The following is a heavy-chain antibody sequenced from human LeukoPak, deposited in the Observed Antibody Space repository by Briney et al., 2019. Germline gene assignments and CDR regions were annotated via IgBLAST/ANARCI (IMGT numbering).Heavy chain of an antibody. J-gene: IGHJ4*02. V-gene: IGHV3-64D*09. CDR1: GFTFRSYA. CDR3: VKGQEVVYTPTFDY. Sequence: GGSLRLSCSTSGFTFRSYAIHWVRQAPGKGLEYISSIGTNGISTYYADSVRGRFTISRDNSRNTLYLQMSNLRPDDTAVYYCVKGQEVVYTPTFDYWGQGTLVTVSS. CDR2: IGTNGIST. D-gene: IGHD2-8*02.